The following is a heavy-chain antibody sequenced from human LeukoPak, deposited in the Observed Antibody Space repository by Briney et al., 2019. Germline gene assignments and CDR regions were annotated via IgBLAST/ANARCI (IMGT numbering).Heavy chain of an antibody. CDR1: GFTFSSYA. D-gene: IGHD5-24*01. CDR3: AKGRDGYNSDPDAFDI. J-gene: IGHJ3*02. V-gene: IGHV3-23*01. Sequence: PGGTLRLSCAASGFTFSSYAMSWVRQAPGKGLEWVSAISGSGGSTYYADSVKGRFTISRDNSKNTLYLQMNSLRAEDTAVYYCAKGRDGYNSDPDAFDIWGQGTMVTVSS. CDR2: ISGSGGST.